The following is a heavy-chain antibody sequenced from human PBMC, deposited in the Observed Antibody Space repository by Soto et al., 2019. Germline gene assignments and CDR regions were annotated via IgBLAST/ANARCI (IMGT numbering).Heavy chain of an antibody. Sequence: QVQLVQSGAEVKKPGSSVKVSCKSSGGTFSSYAISWVRQAPGQGLEWMGGIIPIFGTANYAQKFQGRVTITADESTSTAYMELSSQRSEDTAVYYCARGLNCGGDCYQEQVFDFWGQGTLVTVSS. CDR2: IIPIFGTA. CDR3: ARGLNCGGDCYQEQVFDF. CDR1: GGTFSSYA. V-gene: IGHV1-69*01. J-gene: IGHJ4*02. D-gene: IGHD2-21*02.